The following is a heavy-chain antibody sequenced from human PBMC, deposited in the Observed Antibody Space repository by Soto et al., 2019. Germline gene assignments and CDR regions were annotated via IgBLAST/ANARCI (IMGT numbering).Heavy chain of an antibody. CDR1: GFTFSSYA. CDR2: ISYDGSNK. CDR3: ASGGHYDSSGYYAD. V-gene: IGHV3-30-3*01. J-gene: IGHJ4*02. Sequence: LRLSCAASGFTFSSYAMHWVRQAPGKGLEWVAVISYDGSNKYYADSVKGRFTISRDNSKNTLYLQMNSLRAEDTAVYYCASGGHYDSSGYYADWGQGTLVTVSS. D-gene: IGHD3-22*01.